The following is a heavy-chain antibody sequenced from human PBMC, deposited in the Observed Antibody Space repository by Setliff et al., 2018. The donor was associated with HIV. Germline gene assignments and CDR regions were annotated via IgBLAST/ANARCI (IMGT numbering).Heavy chain of an antibody. CDR3: ARERDSGLNAFDI. J-gene: IGHJ3*02. CDR1: GFTLSSHW. V-gene: IGHV3-74*01. D-gene: IGHD3-22*01. Sequence: PGGSLRLSCTTSGFTLSSHWMHWVRQAPGKGLVWVSRINRDGSAEAYVGSVKGRFSISRDNAKNSVYLQMNSLRAEDTAVYYCARERDSGLNAFDIWGQGTMVTVSS. CDR2: INRDGSAE.